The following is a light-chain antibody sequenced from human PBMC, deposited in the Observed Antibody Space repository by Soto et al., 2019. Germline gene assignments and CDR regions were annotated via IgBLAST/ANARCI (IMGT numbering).Light chain of an antibody. CDR1: GNAVSYQL. J-gene: IGLJ1*01. V-gene: IGLV2-23*02. Sequence: QSALTQPASVSGSPGQSITISCSGNAVSYQLVSWYQQQPGKAPKLILYNVTRRPSGVSNRFSGFKSGTTASLKITGLQAEDEADYYCCSFVGVTNDVFGNGTQLTVL. CDR2: NVT. CDR3: CSFVGVTNDV.